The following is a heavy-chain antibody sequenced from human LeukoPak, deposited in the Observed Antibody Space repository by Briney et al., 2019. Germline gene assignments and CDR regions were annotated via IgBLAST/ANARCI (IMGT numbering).Heavy chain of an antibody. D-gene: IGHD6-19*01. Sequence: GASVKVSCKASGYTFTGYYMHWVRQAPGQGLEWMGWINPNSGGTNYAQKFQGRVTMTRDTSISTAYMELSRLRSDDTAVYYCARDHSSGWYNYYYYYMDVWGKGTTVTISS. CDR1: GYTFTGYY. CDR2: INPNSGGT. V-gene: IGHV1-2*02. CDR3: ARDHSSGWYNYYYYYMDV. J-gene: IGHJ6*03.